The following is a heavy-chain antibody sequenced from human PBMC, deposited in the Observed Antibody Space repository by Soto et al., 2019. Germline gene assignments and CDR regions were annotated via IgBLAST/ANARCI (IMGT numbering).Heavy chain of an antibody. CDR3: TVRDSRYYYDSDY. Sequence: PXDSLTISCKGSGYSFTSYWIGLVRQMPGKGLEWMGIIYPGDSDTRYSPSFQGQVTISADKSISTAYLQWSSLKASDTAMYYCTVRDSRYYYDSDYWGQGTLVTVSS. D-gene: IGHD3-22*01. CDR1: GYSFTSYW. CDR2: IYPGDSDT. V-gene: IGHV5-51*01. J-gene: IGHJ4*02.